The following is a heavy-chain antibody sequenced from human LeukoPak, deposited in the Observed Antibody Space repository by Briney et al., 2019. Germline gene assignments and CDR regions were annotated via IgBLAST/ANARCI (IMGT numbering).Heavy chain of an antibody. Sequence: GGSLRLSCAASGFTFNNYAMSWVRQAPGKGPEWVSAISASGGTTYYADSVKGRFTISRDNSENTLFLQMNSLRAEDTAVYYCAKEPREYCSSTSCPNWFDSWGQGTLVTVSS. CDR2: ISASGGTT. D-gene: IGHD2-2*01. CDR3: AKEPREYCSSTSCPNWFDS. V-gene: IGHV3-23*01. CDR1: GFTFNNYA. J-gene: IGHJ5*01.